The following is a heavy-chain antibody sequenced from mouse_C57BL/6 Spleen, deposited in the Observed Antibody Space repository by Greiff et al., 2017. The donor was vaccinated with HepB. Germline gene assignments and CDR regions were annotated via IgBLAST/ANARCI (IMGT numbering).Heavy chain of an antibody. CDR3: ARGDSSGYGAMDY. CDR1: GYTFTNYW. Sequence: QVQLQQSGAELVRPGTSVKMSCKASGYTFTNYWIGWAKQRPGHGLEWIGDIYPGGGYTNYNEKFKGKATLTADKSSSTAYMQFSSLTSEDSAIYYGARGDSSGYGAMDYWGQGTSVTVSS. J-gene: IGHJ4*01. D-gene: IGHD3-2*02. V-gene: IGHV1-63*01. CDR2: IYPGGGYT.